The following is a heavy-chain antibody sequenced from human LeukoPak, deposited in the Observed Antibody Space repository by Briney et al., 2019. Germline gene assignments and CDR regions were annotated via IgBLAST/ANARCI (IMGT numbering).Heavy chain of an antibody. V-gene: IGHV3-11*01. J-gene: IGHJ3*02. CDR1: GFTFSDYY. Sequence: PGGSLRLSCAASGFTFSDYYMSRIRQAPGKGLEWVSYISSSGTTIYYADSVKGRFTISRDNARNSLYLQMNSLRAEDTAVYYCARDLRVTMIVVVDAFDIWGQGTMVTVSS. CDR3: ARDLRVTMIVVVDAFDI. D-gene: IGHD3-22*01. CDR2: ISSSGTTI.